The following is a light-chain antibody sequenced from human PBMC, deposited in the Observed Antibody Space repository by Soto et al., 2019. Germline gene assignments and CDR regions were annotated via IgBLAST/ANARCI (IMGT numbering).Light chain of an antibody. CDR3: QQYDNSPWA. CDR1: QSVSSSY. Sequence: EIVLTQSPGTLSLSPGERATVSCRASQSVSSSYLAWYQQKPGQAPRLLIYGASSRATGIPDRFSGSGSGTDFTLTISSLEPEDFAVYYCQQYDNSPWAFGQGTKVEIK. CDR2: GAS. J-gene: IGKJ1*01. V-gene: IGKV3-20*01.